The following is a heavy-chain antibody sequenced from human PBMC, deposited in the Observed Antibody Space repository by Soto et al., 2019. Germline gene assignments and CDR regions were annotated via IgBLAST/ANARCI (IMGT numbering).Heavy chain of an antibody. CDR2: ISSSSSYI. CDR1: GFTFSSYS. V-gene: IGHV3-21*01. Sequence: EVQLVESGGGLVKAGGSLRLSCAASGFTFSSYSMNWVRQAPGKGLEWVSSISSSSSYIYYADSVKGRFTISRDNAKNSLYLQMNSLRAEDTAVYYCARDRPGSNYYDSSVWTGGIDYWGQGTLVTVSS. J-gene: IGHJ4*02. D-gene: IGHD3-22*01. CDR3: ARDRPGSNYYDSSVWTGGIDY.